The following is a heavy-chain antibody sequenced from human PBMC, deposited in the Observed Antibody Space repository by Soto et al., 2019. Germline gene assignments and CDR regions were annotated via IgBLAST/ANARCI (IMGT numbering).Heavy chain of an antibody. J-gene: IGHJ3*02. CDR2: ITWNGVTT. CDR1: GFRFDDFG. Sequence: EEQLVESGGGVVRPGGSLTLSCAASGFRFDDFGMSWVRQAPGKGLEWVSGITWNGVTTGYVKSVKGRFTISRDNAKNSLYLQIGSLRAEDTAIYYSARDGGVAVAVDAFDIWGQGTMVSVSS. V-gene: IGHV3-20*04. D-gene: IGHD6-19*01. CDR3: ARDGGVAVAVDAFDI.